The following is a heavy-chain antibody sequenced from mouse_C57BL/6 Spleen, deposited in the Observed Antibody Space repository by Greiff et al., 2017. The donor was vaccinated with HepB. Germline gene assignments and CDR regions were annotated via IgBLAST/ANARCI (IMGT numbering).Heavy chain of an antibody. CDR1: GYTFTSYW. CDR3: ARDGDSSGYPIYYAMDY. J-gene: IGHJ4*01. D-gene: IGHD3-2*02. V-gene: IGHV1-52*01. CDR2: IDPSDSET. Sequence: QVQLQQPGAELVRPGSSVKLSCKASGYTFTSYWMHWVKQRPIQGLEWIGNIDPSDSETHYNQKFKDKATLTVDKSSSTAYMQLSSLTSEDSAVYYCARDGDSSGYPIYYAMDYWGQGTSVTVSS.